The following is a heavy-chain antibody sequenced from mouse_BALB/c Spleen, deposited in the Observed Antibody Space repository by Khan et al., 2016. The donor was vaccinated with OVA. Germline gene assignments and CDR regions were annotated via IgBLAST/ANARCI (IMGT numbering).Heavy chain of an antibody. V-gene: IGHV5-6*01. CDR3: ARHWVRFMDY. Sequence: EVELAESGGDLVKPGGSLKLSCAASGFTFSTYGMSWVRQTPDKRLEWVATISRGGTYTYYPDSVKGRFTISRDHAKNTPYLQMSSLRSEDTAMYYCARHWVRFMDYWGQGTSVTVSS. CDR1: GFTFSTYG. D-gene: IGHD2-1*01. J-gene: IGHJ4*01. CDR2: ISRGGTYT.